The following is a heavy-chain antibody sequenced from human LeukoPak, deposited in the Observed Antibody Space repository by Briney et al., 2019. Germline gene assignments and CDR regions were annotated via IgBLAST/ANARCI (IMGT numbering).Heavy chain of an antibody. CDR3: ARHGHYYDTSGYYSSPDF. D-gene: IGHD3-22*01. CDR1: GGSISSYY. CDR2: IYYSVST. Sequence: KASETLSLTCTVSGGSISSYYWSWIRQPPGKGLKWVGYIYYSVSTNYTPPLKSRVTISVDTYKNQISLKLSTVTTADTTIYYCARHGHYYDTSGYYSSPDFWGQGTLVTVSS. V-gene: IGHV4-59*08. J-gene: IGHJ4*02.